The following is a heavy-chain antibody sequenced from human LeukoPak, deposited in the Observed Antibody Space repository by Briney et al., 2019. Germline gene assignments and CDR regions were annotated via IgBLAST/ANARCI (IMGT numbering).Heavy chain of an antibody. Sequence: SQTLSLTCTVSGGSISSGSYYWSWIRQPAGKGLEWIGRIYTSGSTNYNPSLKSRVTISVDTSKNQFSLKLSSVTAADTAVYYCARACLDTAMVLDSYNWFDPWGQGTLVTVSS. CDR2: IYTSGST. V-gene: IGHV4-61*02. CDR1: GGSISSGSYY. D-gene: IGHD5-18*01. CDR3: ARACLDTAMVLDSYNWFDP. J-gene: IGHJ5*02.